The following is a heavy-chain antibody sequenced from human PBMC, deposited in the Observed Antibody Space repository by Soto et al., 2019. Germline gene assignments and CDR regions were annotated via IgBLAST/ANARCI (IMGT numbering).Heavy chain of an antibody. V-gene: IGHV1-18*01. CDR3: ARSFGEALSSSSGGGWFDP. CDR2: ISAYNGNT. CDR1: GYTFTSYG. J-gene: IGHJ5*02. Sequence: ASVKVSCKASGYTFTSYGISWVRQAPGQGLEWMGWISAYNGNTNYAQKLQGRVTMTTDTSTSTAYMELRSLRSDDTAVYYCARSFGEALSSSSGGGWFDPWGQGTLVTVSS. D-gene: IGHD6-6*01.